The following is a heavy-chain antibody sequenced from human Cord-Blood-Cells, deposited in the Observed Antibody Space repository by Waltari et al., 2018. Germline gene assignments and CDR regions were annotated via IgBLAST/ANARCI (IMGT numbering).Heavy chain of an antibody. J-gene: IGHJ4*02. D-gene: IGHD6-13*01. CDR3: ARASPGYSSSWYVDY. V-gene: IGHV4-39*01. Sequence: QLQLQESGPGLVKPSETLSLTCTVSGGSISSSSYYWGWIRQPPGKGLEWIGSIYYSGSTYYNPSLKSRVTISVDTSQNQFSLKLSSVTAADTAVYYCARASPGYSSSWYVDYWGQGTLVTVSS. CDR2: IYYSGST. CDR1: GGSISSSSYY.